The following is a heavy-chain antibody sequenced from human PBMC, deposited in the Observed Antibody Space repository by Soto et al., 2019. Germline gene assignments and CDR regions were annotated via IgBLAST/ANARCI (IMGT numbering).Heavy chain of an antibody. D-gene: IGHD4-17*01. CDR2: IYYSGST. Sequence: SETLSLTCTVSTGSISSYYWNWIRQAPGKGLEWIGYIYYSGSTNYNPSLNSRVTISVDTSKNEFSLKMSSVNAADTAVYYCARGLRRYYAMDVLGQGTTVT. J-gene: IGHJ6*02. CDR3: ARGLRRYYAMDV. V-gene: IGHV4-59*01. CDR1: TGSISSYY.